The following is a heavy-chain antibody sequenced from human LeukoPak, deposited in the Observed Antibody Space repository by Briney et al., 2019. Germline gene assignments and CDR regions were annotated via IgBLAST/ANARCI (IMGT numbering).Heavy chain of an antibody. Sequence: GGSLRLSCAASGSILSDHHMDWVRQAPGKGLEWLGRSRNKADSYTTEYAASVKGRFTISRDNAKNSLYLQMNSLRAEDTAVYYCARDTMTSSWYCDDWGQGTLVTVSS. CDR1: GSILSDHH. D-gene: IGHD6-13*01. CDR3: ARDTMTSSWYCDD. J-gene: IGHJ4*02. V-gene: IGHV3-72*01. CDR2: SRNKADSYTT.